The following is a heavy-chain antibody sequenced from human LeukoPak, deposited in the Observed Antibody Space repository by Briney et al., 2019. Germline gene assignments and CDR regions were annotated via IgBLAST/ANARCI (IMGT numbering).Heavy chain of an antibody. D-gene: IGHD6-6*01. CDR2: IYYSGST. J-gene: IGHJ6*02. Sequence: PSETLSLTCTVSGGSISSSSYYWSWIRQPPGKGLEWIGYIYYSGSTNYNPSLKSRVTISVDTSKNQFSLKLSSVTAADTAVYYCARYGIAARLGDSYYYGMDVWGQGTTVTVSS. CDR3: ARYGIAARLGDSYYYGMDV. V-gene: IGHV4-61*05. CDR1: GGSISSSSYY.